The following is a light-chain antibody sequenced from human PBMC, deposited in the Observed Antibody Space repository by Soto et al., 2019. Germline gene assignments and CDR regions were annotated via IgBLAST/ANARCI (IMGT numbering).Light chain of an antibody. CDR1: QSVGRNY. V-gene: IGKV3-20*01. CDR2: GAS. Sequence: DIVLTQSPGTLSLSPGDRATISCRASQSVGRNYLAWYQQQPGQAPRLLIHGASSRATGSPDRFSGSGSGTDFILTISRMEPADFVVYYCHQHACSTLTFGGGTKLEIK. CDR3: HQHACSTLT. J-gene: IGKJ4*01.